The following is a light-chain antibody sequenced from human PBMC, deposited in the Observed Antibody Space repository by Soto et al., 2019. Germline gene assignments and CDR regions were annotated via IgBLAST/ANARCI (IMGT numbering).Light chain of an antibody. CDR1: SSNIGSDT. V-gene: IGLV1-44*01. Sequence: QSVLTQPPSASGTPGQRVTISCSGSSSNIGSDTVNWYQQLPGTAPKLLIYRNNQRPSGVPDRFSGSKSGTSASVAISGLQSEDEADYYCAAWDDSLNGYVFGTGTKVTVL. CDR2: RNN. CDR3: AAWDDSLNGYV. J-gene: IGLJ1*01.